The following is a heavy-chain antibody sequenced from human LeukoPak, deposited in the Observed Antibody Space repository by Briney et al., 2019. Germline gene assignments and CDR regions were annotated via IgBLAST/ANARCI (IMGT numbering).Heavy chain of an antibody. CDR3: ASIHRGYSYGSHPFDY. CDR2: INPNSGGT. Sequence: GASVKVSCKASGYTFTGYYMHWVRQAPGRGLEWMGWINPNSGGTYYAQKFQGRVTMTRDTSISTAYMELSRLRSDDTAVYYCASIHRGYSYGSHPFDYWGQGTLVTVSS. J-gene: IGHJ4*02. V-gene: IGHV1-2*02. D-gene: IGHD5-18*01. CDR1: GYTFTGYY.